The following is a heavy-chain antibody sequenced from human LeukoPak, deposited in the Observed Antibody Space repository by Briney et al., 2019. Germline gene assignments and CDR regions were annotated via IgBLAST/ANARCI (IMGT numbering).Heavy chain of an antibody. CDR3: VRFMRGTIGGDN. Sequence: GGSLRLSCAASGFTFSNAWMSWIRQAPGKGLEWVANIKEDGGEKYYVDSVKGRFTISRDNAKNSLYLQTNNLKAEDTAMYYCVRFMRGTIGGDNWGQGTLVTVSA. V-gene: IGHV3-7*01. CDR2: IKEDGGEK. CDR1: GFTFSNAW. D-gene: IGHD3-16*01. J-gene: IGHJ4*02.